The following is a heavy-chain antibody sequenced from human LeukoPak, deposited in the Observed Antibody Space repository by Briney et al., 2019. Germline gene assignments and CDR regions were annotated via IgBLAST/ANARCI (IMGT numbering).Heavy chain of an antibody. CDR3: ARDEVITFRLFDH. V-gene: IGHV3-23*01. CDR2: ISGSGGST. D-gene: IGHD3-10*01. Sequence: PGGSLRLSCAASGFTFSSYAMSWVRQAPGKGLEWVSAISGSGGSTYYADSVKGRFTISRDTSENTLYLQMNSLRPADTAVYYCARDEVITFRLFDHWGQGTLVTVSS. CDR1: GFTFSSYA. J-gene: IGHJ4*02.